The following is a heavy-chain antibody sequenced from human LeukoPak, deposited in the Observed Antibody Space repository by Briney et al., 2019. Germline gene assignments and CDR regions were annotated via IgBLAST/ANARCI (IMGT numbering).Heavy chain of an antibody. CDR1: GFTFSSYG. Sequence: GGSLRLSCAASGFTFSSYGMHWVRQAPGKGLEWVAVIPYDGSNKYYADSVKGRFTISRDNAKNSLFLQMNSLRDEDTAVYYCAREPTTNCFDSWGQGTLVTVSS. CDR2: IPYDGSNK. J-gene: IGHJ5*01. D-gene: IGHD1-1*01. V-gene: IGHV3-30*03. CDR3: AREPTTNCFDS.